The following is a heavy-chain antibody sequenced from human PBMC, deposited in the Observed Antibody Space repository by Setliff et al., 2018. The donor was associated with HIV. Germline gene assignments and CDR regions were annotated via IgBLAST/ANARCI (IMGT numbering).Heavy chain of an antibody. CDR1: GYTFIDNY. Sequence: ASVKVSCKASGYTFIDNYIHWVRQAPGQGLEWMAWINAYTGDTNYAQKSQGSVTVTRDTSISTAYMELSRLRSDDTAVYYCARDWKHVFDIWGQGTMVTVSS. CDR2: INAYTGDT. J-gene: IGHJ3*02. V-gene: IGHV1-2*02. CDR3: ARDWKHVFDI. D-gene: IGHD1-1*01.